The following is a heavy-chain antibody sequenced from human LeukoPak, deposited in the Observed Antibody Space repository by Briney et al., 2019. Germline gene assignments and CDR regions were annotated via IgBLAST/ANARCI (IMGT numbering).Heavy chain of an antibody. Sequence: PGGSLRLSCAASGFTFSSYAMHWVRQAPGKGLEWVAVISYDGSNKYYADSVKGRFTISRDNSKNTLYLQMNSLRAEDTAVYYCARETGGYLRKFDPWGQGTLVTVSS. V-gene: IGHV3-30*04. CDR3: ARETGGYLRKFDP. D-gene: IGHD3-22*01. J-gene: IGHJ5*02. CDR2: ISYDGSNK. CDR1: GFTFSSYA.